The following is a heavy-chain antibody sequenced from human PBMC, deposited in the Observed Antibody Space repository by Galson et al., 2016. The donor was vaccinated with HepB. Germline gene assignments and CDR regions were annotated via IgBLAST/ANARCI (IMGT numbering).Heavy chain of an antibody. D-gene: IGHD3-10*01. V-gene: IGHV4-59*01. CDR2: IIYSGTT. Sequence: SETLSLTCSVSGGSITTYSWSWFRQSPGKGLEWIGYIIYSGTTNYNPSLKSRVTISIDTSENHFSLRLTSVTATDTAVYYCARGLGSFFSPFDSWGRGALVIVSS. CDR3: ARGLGSFFSPFDS. J-gene: IGHJ4*02. CDR1: GGSITTYS.